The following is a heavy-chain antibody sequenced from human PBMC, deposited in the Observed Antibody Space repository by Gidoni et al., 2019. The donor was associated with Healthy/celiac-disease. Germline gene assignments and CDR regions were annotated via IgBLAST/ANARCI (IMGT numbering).Heavy chain of an antibody. CDR2: IRSKAYGGTT. D-gene: IGHD3-3*01. J-gene: IGHJ6*03. CDR1: GFTFGDYA. V-gene: IGHV3-49*05. CDR3: TRDVRVRGYDFWSGYSSYYYYYMDV. Sequence: EVQLVESGGGLVKPGRSLRLSCTASGFTFGDYAMSWFRQAPGKGLEWVGCIRSKAYGGTTEYAASVKGRFTISRDDSKSIAYLQMNSLKTEDTAVYYCTRDVRVRGYDFWSGYSSYYYYYMDVWGKGTTVTVSS.